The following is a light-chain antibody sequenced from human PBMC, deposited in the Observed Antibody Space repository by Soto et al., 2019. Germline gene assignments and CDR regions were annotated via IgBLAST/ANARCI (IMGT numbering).Light chain of an antibody. CDR3: AAWDVSLSGPV. CDR2: RNN. CDR1: SSNIGSNY. J-gene: IGLJ2*01. Sequence: QLVLTQPPSASGTPGQRVTISCSGSSSNIGSNYVYWYQQLPGTAPKLLIYRNNQRPSGVPDRFAGSKSGTSASLAISGLRSEDEADYYCAAWDVSLSGPVFGGGTKLTVL. V-gene: IGLV1-47*01.